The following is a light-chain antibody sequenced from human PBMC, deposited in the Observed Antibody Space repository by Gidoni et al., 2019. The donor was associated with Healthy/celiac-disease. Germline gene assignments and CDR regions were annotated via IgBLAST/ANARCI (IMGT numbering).Light chain of an antibody. Sequence: QSALTQPASVSGPPGQSITISCTGTSSDVGGYNYVSWYQQHPGKAPKLMIYDVSNRPPGVSNRFSGSKSGNTASLTSSGLQAEDEADYYCSSYTSSSTSYVFGTGTKVTVL. J-gene: IGLJ1*01. V-gene: IGLV2-14*01. CDR2: DVS. CDR1: SSDVGGYNY. CDR3: SSYTSSSTSYV.